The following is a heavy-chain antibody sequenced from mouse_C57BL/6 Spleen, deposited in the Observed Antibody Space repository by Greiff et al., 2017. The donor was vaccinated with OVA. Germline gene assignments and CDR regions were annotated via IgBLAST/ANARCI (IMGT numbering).Heavy chain of an antibody. V-gene: IGHV14-2*01. J-gene: IGHJ2*01. CDR1: GFNIKDYY. CDR2: IDPEDGET. D-gene: IGHD1-1*01. Sequence: EVKLVESGAELVKPGASVKLSCTASGFNIKDYYMHWVKQRTEQGLEWIGRIDPEDGETKYAPKFQGKATITADTSSNTAYLQLSSLTSEDTAVDYCARKWDYGSSYDYWGQGTTLTVSS. CDR3: ARKWDYGSSYDY.